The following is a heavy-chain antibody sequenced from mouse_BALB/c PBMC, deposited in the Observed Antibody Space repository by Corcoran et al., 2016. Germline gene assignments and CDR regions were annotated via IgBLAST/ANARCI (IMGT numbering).Heavy chain of an antibody. Sequence: QIQLVQSGPELKKPGETVKISCKASGYTFTDYSMHWVKQAPGKGLKWMGWINTETGEPTYADDFKGRFAFSLATSASTAYLQINNLKNEDTDTYFCAREDFYGSSYWFAYGGQGTLVTVSA. CDR3: AREDFYGSSYWFAY. CDR2: INTETGEP. CDR1: GYTFTDYS. J-gene: IGHJ3*01. V-gene: IGHV9-2-1*01. D-gene: IGHD1-1*01.